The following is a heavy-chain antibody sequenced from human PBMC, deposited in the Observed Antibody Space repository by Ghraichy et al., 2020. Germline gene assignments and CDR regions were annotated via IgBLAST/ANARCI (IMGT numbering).Heavy chain of an antibody. Sequence: SETLSLTCVVSVDSMSSGDYSWTWLRQPPGKRLEWIGYVYNSGSAHYNPSLKSRVTISVDRYKDQFYLQLTSVTAADAAVYYCAVLASHGVDVWGQGTTVTVSS. V-gene: IGHV4-30-2*01. CDR2: VYNSGSA. D-gene: IGHD3-3*01. J-gene: IGHJ6*02. CDR1: VDSMSSGDYS. CDR3: AVLASHGVDV.